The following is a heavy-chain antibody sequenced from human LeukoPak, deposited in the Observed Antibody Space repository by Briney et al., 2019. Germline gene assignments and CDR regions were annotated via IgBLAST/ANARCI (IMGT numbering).Heavy chain of an antibody. CDR1: AFTFSSYW. CDR3: ARIKEYGFDI. J-gene: IGHJ3*02. V-gene: IGHV3-7*01. Sequence: GGSLSLSCAGSAFTFSSYWMSWVRQAPGKGPEWVANIKDDGSEKYYLDSVKGRFTISRDNAKNSLNLQMNSLRAEDTAVYSCARIKEYGFDIWGQGTMVTVSS. D-gene: IGHD3-10*01. CDR2: IKDDGSEK.